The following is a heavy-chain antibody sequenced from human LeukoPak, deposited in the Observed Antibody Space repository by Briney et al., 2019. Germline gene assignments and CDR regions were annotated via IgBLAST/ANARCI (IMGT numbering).Heavy chain of an antibody. CDR3: SREAVTRAFDI. CDR1: GFTFSSYS. D-gene: IGHD4-17*01. V-gene: IGHV3-21*01. J-gene: IGHJ3*02. CDR2: ISSSSSYI. Sequence: GGSLRLSCAASGFTFSSYSMNWVRQAPGKGLEWVSSISSSSSYIYYADSVKGRFTISRDNAKNSLYLQMNSLRVEDTAVYYCSREAVTRAFDIWGQGTMVTVSS.